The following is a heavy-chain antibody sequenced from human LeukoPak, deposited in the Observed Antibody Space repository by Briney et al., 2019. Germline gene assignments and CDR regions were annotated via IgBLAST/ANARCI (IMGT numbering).Heavy chain of an antibody. V-gene: IGHV1-46*03. CDR1: GYTFTSYY. J-gene: IGHJ5*02. Sequence: GASVKVSCKASGYTFTSYYMHWVRQAPGQGLEWMGIINPSGGSTSYAQKFQGRVTMTRDTSTSTVYMELSSLRSEDTAVYYCARGSITIFGVVIIKADNWFDPWGQGTLVTVSP. D-gene: IGHD3-3*01. CDR3: ARGSITIFGVVIIKADNWFDP. CDR2: INPSGGST.